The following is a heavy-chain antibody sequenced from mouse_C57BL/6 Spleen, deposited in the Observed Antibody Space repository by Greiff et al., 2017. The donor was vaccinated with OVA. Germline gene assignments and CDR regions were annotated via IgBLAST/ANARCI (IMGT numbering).Heavy chain of an antibody. CDR3: VRHPYYYGSSYDAMDY. CDR1: GFSFNTYA. V-gene: IGHV10-1*01. J-gene: IGHJ4*01. D-gene: IGHD1-1*01. CDR2: IRSKSNNYAT. Sequence: VQLKESGGGLVQPKGSLKLSCAASGFSFNTYAMNWVRQAPGKGLEWVARIRSKSNNYATYYADSVKDRFTISRDDSESMLYLQMNNLKTEDTAMYYCVRHPYYYGSSYDAMDYWGQGTSVTVSS.